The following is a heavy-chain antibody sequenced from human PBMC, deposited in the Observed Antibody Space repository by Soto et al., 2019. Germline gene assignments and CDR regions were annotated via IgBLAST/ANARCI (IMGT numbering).Heavy chain of an antibody. CDR2: ISYDGSNK. D-gene: IGHD3-3*01. V-gene: IGHV3-30-3*01. J-gene: IGHJ6*02. Sequence: QVQLVESGGGVVQPGRSLRLSRAASGFTFSSYAIHWVRQAPGKGLEWVAVISYDGSNKYYADSVKGRFTISRDSSKNTLYLQMNSLRAEDTAVYYCAREKLEVEAYGMDVWGQGTTVTVS. CDR3: AREKLEVEAYGMDV. CDR1: GFTFSSYA.